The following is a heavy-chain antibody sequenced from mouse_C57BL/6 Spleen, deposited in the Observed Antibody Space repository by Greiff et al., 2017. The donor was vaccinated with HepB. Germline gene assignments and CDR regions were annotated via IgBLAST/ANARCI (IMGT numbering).Heavy chain of an antibody. CDR2: ISSGSSTI. D-gene: IGHD2-3*01. Sequence: EVQLVESGGGLVKPGGSLKLSCAASGFTFSDYGMHWVRQAPEKGLEWVAYISSGSSTIYYADTVTGRFTISRDNAKNTLFLQMTSLRSEDTAMYYCERPMVRYAMDYWGQGTSVTVSS. J-gene: IGHJ4*01. CDR1: GFTFSDYG. CDR3: ERPMVRYAMDY. V-gene: IGHV5-17*01.